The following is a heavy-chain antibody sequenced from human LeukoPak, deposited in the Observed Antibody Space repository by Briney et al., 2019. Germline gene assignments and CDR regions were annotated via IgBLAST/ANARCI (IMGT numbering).Heavy chain of an antibody. CDR2: IYYSGST. Sequence: SETLSLTCTVSGGSISSGGYYWSWIRHHPGKGLEWIGYIYYSGSTYYNPSLKSRVTISVDTSKNQFSLKLSSVTAADTAVYYCATYYYDSSGYPNFDYWGQGTLVTVSS. V-gene: IGHV4-31*03. CDR1: GGSISSGGYY. J-gene: IGHJ4*02. D-gene: IGHD3-22*01. CDR3: ATYYYDSSGYPNFDY.